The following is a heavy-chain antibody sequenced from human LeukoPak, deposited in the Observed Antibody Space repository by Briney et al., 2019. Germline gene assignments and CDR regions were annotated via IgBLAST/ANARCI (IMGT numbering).Heavy chain of an antibody. CDR3: ARATVSSSSLWFDP. CDR2: IIPIFGTA. Sequence: SVTVSFKSSGGTFSSYAISWVRQTPGQGLEWMGGIIPIFGTANYAQKFQGRVTITTDESTSTAYMELSSLRSEDTAVYYCARATVSSSSLWFDPWGQGTLVTVSS. CDR1: GGTFSSYA. J-gene: IGHJ5*02. D-gene: IGHD6-6*01. V-gene: IGHV1-69*05.